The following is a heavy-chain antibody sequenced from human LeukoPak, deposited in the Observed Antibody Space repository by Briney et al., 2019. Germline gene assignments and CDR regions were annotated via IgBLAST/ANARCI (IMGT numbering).Heavy chain of an antibody. Sequence: SETLSLTCTVSGASISSYYWSWIRQPPGKGLEWIAFMYYSGSTNYNPSLKSRVTISVDTSKNQFFLKLSSVTAADTAVYYCARRSISGNSWDYFDYWGQGTLVTVSS. D-gene: IGHD4-23*01. CDR3: ARRSISGNSWDYFDY. CDR2: MYYSGST. V-gene: IGHV4-59*08. CDR1: GASISSYY. J-gene: IGHJ4*02.